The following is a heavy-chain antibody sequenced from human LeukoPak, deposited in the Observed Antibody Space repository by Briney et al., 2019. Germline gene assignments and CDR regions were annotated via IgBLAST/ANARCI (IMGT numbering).Heavy chain of an antibody. CDR3: ARGPNSNWSGLDF. V-gene: IGHV3-74*01. D-gene: IGHD6-6*01. Sequence: PGGSLRLSCTASGFSFSGHWMHWARQLPGKGLVWFSRISPTGSTTSYADSVKGRFTVSRDNAKNTLYLQVNNLRAEDTAVYYCARGPNSNWSGLDFWGQGTLLNVSS. CDR2: ISPTGSTT. J-gene: IGHJ4*02. CDR1: GFSFSGHW.